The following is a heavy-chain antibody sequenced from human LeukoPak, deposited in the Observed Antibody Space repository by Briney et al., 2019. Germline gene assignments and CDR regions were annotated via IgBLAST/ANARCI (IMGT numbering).Heavy chain of an antibody. J-gene: IGHJ3*02. CDR2: INPNSGGT. Sequence: ASVNVSCKASGYTFTGYYMHWVRQAPGQGLEWMGWINPNSGGTNYAQKFQGRVTMTRDTSISTAYMELSRLRSDDTAVYYCARDKASFRELIAAFDIWGQGTMVTVSS. CDR1: GYTFTGYY. D-gene: IGHD1-26*01. CDR3: ARDKASFRELIAAFDI. V-gene: IGHV1-2*02.